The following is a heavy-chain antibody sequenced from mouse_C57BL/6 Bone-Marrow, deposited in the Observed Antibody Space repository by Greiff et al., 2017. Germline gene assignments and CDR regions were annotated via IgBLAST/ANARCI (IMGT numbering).Heavy chain of an antibody. CDR1: GYTFTDYY. CDR2: INPYNGGT. CDR3: ARYGDYYAMDY. V-gene: IGHV1-19*01. Sequence: EVKLVESGPVLVKPGASVKMSCKASGYTFTDYYMNWVKQSHGKSLEWIGVINPYNGGTSYNQKFKGKATLTVDKSSSTAYMELNSLTSEDSAVYYCARYGDYYAMDYWGQGTSVTVSS. D-gene: IGHD1-1*02. J-gene: IGHJ4*01.